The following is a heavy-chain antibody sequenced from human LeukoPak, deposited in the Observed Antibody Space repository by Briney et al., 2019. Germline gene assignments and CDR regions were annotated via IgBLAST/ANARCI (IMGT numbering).Heavy chain of an antibody. V-gene: IGHV3-7*02. CDR1: GFTFSNYW. Sequence: GGSLRLSCAASGFTFSNYWMSWVRQAPGKGLEWVANIKQDGSEKYYVDSVKGRFTISRDNAKNSLYLQMNSLRAEDTAVYNCARTAGYSSIVFDIWGQGTRVTVSS. CDR3: ARTAGYSSIVFDI. J-gene: IGHJ3*02. D-gene: IGHD2-2*01. CDR2: IKQDGSEK.